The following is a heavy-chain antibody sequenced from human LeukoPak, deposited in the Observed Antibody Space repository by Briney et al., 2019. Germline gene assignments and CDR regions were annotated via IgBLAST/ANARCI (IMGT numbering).Heavy chain of an antibody. CDR2: VNPKTGNT. CDR1: GYTFTSYD. D-gene: IGHD3-10*01. J-gene: IGHJ5*02. Sequence: GAAVKVSCKASGYTFTSYDINWVRQATGQGLEWMGWVNPKTGNTGYAQNFQGRVTMTRDTSISTAYMELSSLRSEDTAVYYCARGLFWFGDLKTHWFDPWGQRTLVTVSS. V-gene: IGHV1-8*01. CDR3: ARGLFWFGDLKTHWFDP.